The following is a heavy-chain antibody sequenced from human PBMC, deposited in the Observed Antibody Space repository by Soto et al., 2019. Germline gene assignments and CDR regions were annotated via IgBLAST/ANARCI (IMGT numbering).Heavy chain of an antibody. Sequence: SETLSLTCTVSGGSISSYYWSWIRQPPGKGLEWIGYIYYSGSTNYNPSLKSRVTISVDTSMNQFSLKLSSVTAADTAVYYCARDRGFREYSSSPYYYYYMDVWGKGTTVTVSS. CDR1: GGSISSYY. CDR2: IYYSGST. D-gene: IGHD6-6*01. J-gene: IGHJ6*03. CDR3: ARDRGFREYSSSPYYYYYMDV. V-gene: IGHV4-59*01.